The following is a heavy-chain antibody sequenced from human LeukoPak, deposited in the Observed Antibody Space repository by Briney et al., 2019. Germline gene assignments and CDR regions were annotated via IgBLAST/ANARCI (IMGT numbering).Heavy chain of an antibody. J-gene: IGHJ4*02. V-gene: IGHV1-46*01. CDR3: ARDDYDSSGYYYGGF. Sequence: ASVKVSCKASGYTLTSYYMHWVRQAPGQGLEWMGIINPSGGSTSYAQKFQGRVTMTRDTSTSTVYMELSSLRSEDTAVYYCARDDYDSSGYYYGGFWGQGTLVTVSS. CDR2: INPSGGST. CDR1: GYTLTSYY. D-gene: IGHD3-22*01.